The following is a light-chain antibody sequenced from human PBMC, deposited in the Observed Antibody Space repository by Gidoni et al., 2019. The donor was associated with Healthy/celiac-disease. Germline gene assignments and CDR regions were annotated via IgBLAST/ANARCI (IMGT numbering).Light chain of an antibody. Sequence: DIVMTQSPDSLAVSLGERATINCKSSQSVLYSSNNKNYLAWYQQKPGQPPKLLIYWASTRESGVPDRFSGSGSGTDFTLTISSLQAEDVAVYYCQQYDSTPGQKLTFGGGTKVEIK. CDR1: QSVLYSSNNKNY. CDR2: WAS. V-gene: IGKV4-1*01. J-gene: IGKJ4*01. CDR3: QQYDSTPGQKLT.